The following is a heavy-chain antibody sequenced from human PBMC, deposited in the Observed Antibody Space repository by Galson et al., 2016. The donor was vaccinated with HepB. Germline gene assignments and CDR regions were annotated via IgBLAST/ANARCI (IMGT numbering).Heavy chain of an antibody. V-gene: IGHV3-30*04. CDR2: VSHDASHE. D-gene: IGHD1/OR15-1a*01. CDR3: AKDQYAYGKTLSQIDQ. J-gene: IGHJ5*02. Sequence: SLRLSCAASGFIFNRNAVHWVRQAPGNGLEWVAVVSHDASHEHYADSVKGRFTLSRDNSERTVNLQMNTLRPEDTAIYSCAKDQYAYGKTLSQIDQWGQGTLSSSPQ. CDR1: GFIFNRNA.